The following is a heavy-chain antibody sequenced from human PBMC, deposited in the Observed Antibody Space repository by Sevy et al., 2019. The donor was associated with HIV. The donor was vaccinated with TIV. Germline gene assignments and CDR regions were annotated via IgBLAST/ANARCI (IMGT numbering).Heavy chain of an antibody. CDR3: ARMSSPEDY. Sequence: GGSLRLSCAASGFTFSFYSMNWVRQAPGKGLEWASSISSSGSNIYYADSVKGRFTISRDNANNSLYLQMNSLRPEDTAVYYCARMSSPEDYWGQGTLVTVSS. CDR2: ISSSGSNI. CDR1: GFTFSFYS. J-gene: IGHJ4*02. V-gene: IGHV3-21*01.